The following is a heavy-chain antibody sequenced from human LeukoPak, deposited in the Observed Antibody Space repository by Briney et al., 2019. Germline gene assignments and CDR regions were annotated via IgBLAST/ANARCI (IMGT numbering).Heavy chain of an antibody. V-gene: IGHV3-15*01. CDR1: GVTFSNAW. J-gene: IGHJ6*03. D-gene: IGHD1-7*01. Sequence: GGSLRLSCAASGVTFSNAWMSWVRQAPGKGLEWVGRIKSKTDGGTTDYAAPVQGRFTISRDDSKNTLYLQMNSLRAEDTAVYYCAKRRGLELLYYYYMDVWGKGTTVTVSS. CDR3: AKRRGLELLYYYYMDV. CDR2: IKSKTDGGTT.